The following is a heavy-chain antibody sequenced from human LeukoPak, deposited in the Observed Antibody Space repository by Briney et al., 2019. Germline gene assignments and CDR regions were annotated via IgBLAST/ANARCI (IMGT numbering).Heavy chain of an antibody. CDR1: GFTFSSYG. J-gene: IGHJ5*02. CDR2: IWYDGSNK. D-gene: IGHD5-12*01. V-gene: IGHV3-33*01. Sequence: PGGSLRLSCAASGFTFSSYGMHWVRQAPGKGLKWVAVIWYDGSNKYFADSVKGRFTISRDNSKNTLYLQMNSLRAEDTAVYYCARASSGYVVAGDWFDPWGQGTLVTVSS. CDR3: ARASSGYVVAGDWFDP.